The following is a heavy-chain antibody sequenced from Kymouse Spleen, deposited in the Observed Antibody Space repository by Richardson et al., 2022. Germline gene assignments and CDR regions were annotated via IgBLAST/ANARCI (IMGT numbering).Heavy chain of an antibody. CDR3: AREGYNWNDHWFDP. CDR1: GGSFSGYY. D-gene: IGHD1-1*01. CDR2: INHSGST. J-gene: IGHJ5*02. V-gene: IGHV4-34*01. Sequence: QVQLQQWGAGLLKPSETLSLTCAVYGGSFSGYYWSWIRQPPGKGLEWIGEINHSGSTNYNPSLKSRVTISVDTSKNQFSLKLSSVTAADTAVYYCAREGYNWNDHWFDPWGQGTLVTVSS.